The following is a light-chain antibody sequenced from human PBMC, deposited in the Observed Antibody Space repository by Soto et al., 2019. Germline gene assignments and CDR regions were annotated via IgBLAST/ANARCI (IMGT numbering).Light chain of an antibody. J-gene: IGLJ2*01. V-gene: IGLV4-69*01. CDR3: QTWGTGILV. Sequence: QSVLTQSPSASASLGASVKLTCTLSSGHSNYAIAWHQQQPEKGPRYLMKLNSDGSHNKGDGIPDRFSGSSSGAERYLTISSLQSEDEGDYYCQTWGTGILVFGGGTKLTVL. CDR2: LNSDGSH. CDR1: SGHSNYA.